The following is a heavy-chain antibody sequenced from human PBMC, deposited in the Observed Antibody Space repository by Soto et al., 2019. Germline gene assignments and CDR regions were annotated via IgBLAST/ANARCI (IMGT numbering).Heavy chain of an antibody. Sequence: QITLKESGPTVVKPTETLTLTCTFSGFSLTTSGVGVGWVRQSPGKAPEWLALIYWDDDKRYSTSLNSRLIITKATSKNQVVLTMANVDPADRATYYCAHRVLRTIFGLVTTTAIYFDFWGPGTPVVVSS. V-gene: IGHV2-5*02. J-gene: IGHJ4*01. D-gene: IGHD3-3*01. CDR2: IYWDDDK. CDR1: GFSLTTSGVG. CDR3: AHRVLRTIFGLVTTTAIYFDF.